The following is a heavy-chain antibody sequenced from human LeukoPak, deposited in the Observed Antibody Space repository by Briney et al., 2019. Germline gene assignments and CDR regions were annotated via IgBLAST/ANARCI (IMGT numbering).Heavy chain of an antibody. J-gene: IGHJ4*02. CDR1: GYTFTGYY. CDR3: ARDRYYGSGSYSSGY. CDR2: VTPNTGGT. Sequence: ASVKVSCKASGYTFTGYYIHWVRQAPGQSLEWMGWVTPNTGGTNYAQKFQGRVTMTRDTSISTAYMELSRLTSDDTAVYYCARDRYYGSGSYSSGYWGQGTLVTVSS. D-gene: IGHD3-10*01. V-gene: IGHV1-2*02.